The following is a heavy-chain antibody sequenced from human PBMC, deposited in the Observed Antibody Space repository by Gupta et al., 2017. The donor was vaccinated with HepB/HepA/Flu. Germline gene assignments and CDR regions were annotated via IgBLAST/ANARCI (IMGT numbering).Heavy chain of an antibody. Sequence: EVQLAESGGGLVQPGGSLRLSCAASGFTVSSYWMHWVRQAPGKGLVWASRMNQHGSVINYADSVKGRFTISRDNTKNALYLQMNSLRAEDTAIYFCSRDTFGPYDYWGQGTLVTVSS. CDR3: SRDTFGPYDY. CDR1: GFTVSSYW. V-gene: IGHV3-74*01. D-gene: IGHD2/OR15-2a*01. J-gene: IGHJ4*02. CDR2: MNQHGSVI.